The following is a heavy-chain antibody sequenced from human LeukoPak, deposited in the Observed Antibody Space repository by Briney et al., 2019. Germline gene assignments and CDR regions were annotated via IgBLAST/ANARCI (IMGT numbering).Heavy chain of an antibody. CDR1: GYTFTSYG. V-gene: IGHV1-18*01. CDR2: ISAYNGNT. CDR3: ARMDIVVVPAVDPLDY. Sequence: ASVKVSCKASGYTFTSYGISWVRQAPGQGLEWMGWISAYNGNTNYAQKLQGRVTTTTDTSTSTAYMELRSLRSDDTAVYYCARMDIVVVPAVDPLDYWGQGTLVTVSS. J-gene: IGHJ4*02. D-gene: IGHD2-2*03.